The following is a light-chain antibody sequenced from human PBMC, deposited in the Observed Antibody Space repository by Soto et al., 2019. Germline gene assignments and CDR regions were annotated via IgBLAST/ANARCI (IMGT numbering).Light chain of an antibody. Sequence: EIVMTQSPGTLSLSPGERATISCRASQSVSTNLAWYQQIPGQAPRLLIYGASTRATGIPARFSGSGSGTEFTLAISSLQSEDFAVYYCQHYNDWPQTFGLGTKVDIK. CDR2: GAS. J-gene: IGKJ1*01. CDR1: QSVSTN. CDR3: QHYNDWPQT. V-gene: IGKV3-15*01.